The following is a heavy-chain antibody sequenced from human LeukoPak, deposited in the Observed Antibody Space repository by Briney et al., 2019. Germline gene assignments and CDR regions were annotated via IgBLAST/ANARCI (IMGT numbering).Heavy chain of an antibody. Sequence: SETLSLTCTVSGGSISSYYWSWIRQPPGKGLEWIGYIYYSGSTNYNPSLKSRVTISVDTSKNQFSLKLSSVTAADTAVYYCARGDSSGYFWGFDYWGQGTLVTVSS. CDR3: ARGDSSGYFWGFDY. CDR1: GGSISSYY. J-gene: IGHJ4*02. D-gene: IGHD3-22*01. CDR2: IYYSGST. V-gene: IGHV4-59*01.